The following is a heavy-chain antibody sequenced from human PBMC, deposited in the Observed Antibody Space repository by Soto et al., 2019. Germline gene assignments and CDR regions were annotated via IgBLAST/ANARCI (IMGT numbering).Heavy chain of an antibody. CDR1: GFGFSSYA. CDR2: ISFDGSDK. D-gene: IGHD6-13*01. Sequence: QVQLVESGGGVVQPGRSLRLSCAASGFGFSSYAMHWVRQAPGKGLEWVAVISFDGSDKYYADSVKGPFTISRDNSKNTLYLQMNSLGPDDTAVYYCARSVAAAGTDFHLWGQGTLVTVSS. V-gene: IGHV3-30-3*01. J-gene: IGHJ4*02. CDR3: ARSVAAAGTDFHL.